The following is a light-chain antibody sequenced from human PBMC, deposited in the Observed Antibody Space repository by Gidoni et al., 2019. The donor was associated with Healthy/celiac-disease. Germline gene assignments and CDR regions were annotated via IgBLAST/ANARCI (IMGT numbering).Light chain of an antibody. J-gene: IGKJ2*01. CDR3: QEYNSYPYT. V-gene: IGKV1-5*03. Sequence: GDRVTITCRASQSISSWVAWYQQKPGKAPKLLIYKAYSLESGVPSRFSGSGSGTEFTLTISSLQPDAFATYYCQEYNSYPYTFGQGTKLEIK. CDR1: QSISSW. CDR2: KAY.